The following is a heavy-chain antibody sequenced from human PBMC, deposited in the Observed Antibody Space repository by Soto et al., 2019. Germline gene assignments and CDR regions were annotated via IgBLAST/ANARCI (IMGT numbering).Heavy chain of an antibody. D-gene: IGHD3-22*01. J-gene: IGHJ1*01. CDR3: ARDLDGLHDDTSGPFPRPG. V-gene: IGHV4-30-4*01. CDR2: IHFSGSI. Sequence: SETLSLTCTVSGGSISSDDYYWSWIRQAPGRGLEWIGYIHFSGSIYYNPSLKSRATMSIDTAGNQFSLKVSSVTVADTAVYYCARDLDGLHDDTSGPFPRPGWGQGTLVTVSS. CDR1: GGSISSDDYY.